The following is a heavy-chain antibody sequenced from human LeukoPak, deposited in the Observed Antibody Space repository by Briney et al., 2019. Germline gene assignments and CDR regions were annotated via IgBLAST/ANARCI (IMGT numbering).Heavy chain of an antibody. CDR1: GYSISSGYY. V-gene: IGHV4-38-2*02. J-gene: IGHJ4*02. CDR2: IYHSGST. D-gene: IGHD5-18*01. CDR3: ARGAEYSYGL. Sequence: SETLSLTCTVSGYSISSGYYWGWIRQPPGKGLEWIGSIYHSGSTYYNPSLKSRVTISVDTSKNQFSLKLSSVTAADTAVYYCARGAEYSYGLWGQGTLVTVSS.